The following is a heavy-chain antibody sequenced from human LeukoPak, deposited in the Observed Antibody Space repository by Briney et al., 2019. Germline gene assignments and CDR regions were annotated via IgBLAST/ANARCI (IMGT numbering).Heavy chain of an antibody. D-gene: IGHD3-16*01. J-gene: IGHJ6*02. CDR1: GGSISSYY. CDR3: ARWGADYYDGMDV. Sequence: SSETLSLTCIVPGGSISSYYWCWIRQTPGEGLEWIGYIYYSGSTNYNPSVKSRVTISVDTSKNQFSLKLSSVTAADTAVYYCARWGADYYDGMDVWGQGTTVTVSS. V-gene: IGHV4-59*01. CDR2: IYYSGST.